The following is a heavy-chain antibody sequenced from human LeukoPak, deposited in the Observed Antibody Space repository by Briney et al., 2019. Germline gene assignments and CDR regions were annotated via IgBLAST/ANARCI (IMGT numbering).Heavy chain of an antibody. CDR2: ISGSGGST. D-gene: IGHD3-22*01. V-gene: IGHV3-23*01. CDR1: GFTFSSYA. J-gene: IGHJ4*02. Sequence: GGSLRLSCAASGFTFSSYAMSWVRQAPGKGLEWVSAISGSGGSTYYADSVKGRFTISRDNSKNTLYLQMNSLRAEDTAVYYCAEDRSVSYYYDSSGYSFDYWGQGTLVTVSS. CDR3: AEDRSVSYYYDSSGYSFDY.